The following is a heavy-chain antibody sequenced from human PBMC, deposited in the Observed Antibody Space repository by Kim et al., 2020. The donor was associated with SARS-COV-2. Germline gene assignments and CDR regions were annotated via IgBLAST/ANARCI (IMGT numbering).Heavy chain of an antibody. CDR2: IWYDGSNK. CDR1: GFTFSSYA. J-gene: IGHJ6*02. V-gene: IGHV3-33*06. D-gene: IGHD6-6*01. CDR3: AKEVADSSASPPEGHYYYYYGMDV. Sequence: GGSLRLSCAASGFTFSSYAMHWVRQAPGKGLEWVAVIWYDGSNKYYADSVKGRFTISRDNSKNTLYLQMNSLRAEDTAVYYCAKEVADSSASPPEGHYYYYYGMDVWGQGTTVTVSS.